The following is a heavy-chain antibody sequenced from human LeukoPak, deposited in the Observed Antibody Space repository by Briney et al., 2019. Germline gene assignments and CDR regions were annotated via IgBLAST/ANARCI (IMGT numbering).Heavy chain of an antibody. Sequence: GGSLRLSCAVSGFSFSTYWMSWVRQAPGKGLEWVANINEDGSEKYYVDSVKGRFTIARDNAKNSLYLLMNSLRAEDTAVYYCARAGMKGSADYWGQGTLVTVSS. D-gene: IGHD6-25*01. CDR3: ARAGMKGSADY. V-gene: IGHV3-7*01. CDR2: INEDGSEK. J-gene: IGHJ4*02. CDR1: GFSFSTYW.